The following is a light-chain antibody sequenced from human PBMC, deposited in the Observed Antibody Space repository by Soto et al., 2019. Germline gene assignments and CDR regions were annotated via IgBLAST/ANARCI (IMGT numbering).Light chain of an antibody. Sequence: QCVLTKPASGYASQGGRGSISRKRSSSNIGNSYVSWYQHLPGTAPKLLIYDDNIRPSGIPDRFSGSKSGTSATLGITGHQTGDEADYYCATWDSSLSAGVFGGGTK. CDR1: SSNIGNSY. J-gene: IGLJ2*01. CDR3: ATWDSSLSAGV. CDR2: DDN. V-gene: IGLV1-51*01.